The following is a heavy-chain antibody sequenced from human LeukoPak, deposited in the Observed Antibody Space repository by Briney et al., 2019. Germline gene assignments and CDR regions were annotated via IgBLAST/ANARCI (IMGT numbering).Heavy chain of an antibody. D-gene: IGHD3-10*01. CDR1: GYTFTSYD. CDR2: VNPNSGNT. J-gene: IGHJ4*02. CDR3: ARDDYYGSGSSSPDY. Sequence: ASVKVSCKASGYTFTSYDINWVRQATGQGLEWMGWVNPNSGNTNYAQKLQGRVTMTTDTSTSTAYMELRSLRSDDTAVYYCARDDYYGSGSSSPDYWGQGTLVTVSS. V-gene: IGHV1-18*01.